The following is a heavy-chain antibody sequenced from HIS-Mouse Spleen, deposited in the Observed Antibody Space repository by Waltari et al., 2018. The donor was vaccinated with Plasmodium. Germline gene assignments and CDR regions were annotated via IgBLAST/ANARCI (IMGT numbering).Heavy chain of an antibody. CDR1: GGSISSSY. V-gene: IGHV4-59*01. CDR2: IYYSGRT. Sequence: QVQLQESGPGLVKPSETLSLTCTVPGGSISSSYCSWIRQPPGKGLEWIGDIYYSGRTNYNPSLKSRVTISVDTSKNQFSLKLSSVTAADTAVYYCARVGRRIWGAFDIWGQGTMVTVSS. D-gene: IGHD3-16*01. CDR3: ARVGRRIWGAFDI. J-gene: IGHJ3*02.